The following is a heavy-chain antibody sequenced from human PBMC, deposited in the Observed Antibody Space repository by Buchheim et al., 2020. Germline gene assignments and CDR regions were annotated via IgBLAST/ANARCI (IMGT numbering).Heavy chain of an antibody. CDR3: ARDSGYRSEY. V-gene: IGHV4-4*02. D-gene: IGHD5-18*01. CDR1: GDSVSNGNW. CDR2: IDHSGFT. Sequence: QVQLQESGPGLVKPSGTLSLTCAVSGDSVSNGNWWNWVRQPPGKGLEWIGEIDHSGFTKSNPSLKSRVTIELDKPKTQFSLKLTAVTAADTAVYYCARDSGYRSEYWGQGTL. J-gene: IGHJ4*02.